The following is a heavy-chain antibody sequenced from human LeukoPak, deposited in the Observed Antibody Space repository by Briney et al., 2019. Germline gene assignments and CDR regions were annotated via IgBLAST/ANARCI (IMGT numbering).Heavy chain of an antibody. CDR3: ARGDSSGYHCYFDS. J-gene: IGHJ4*02. CDR2: ISSSSGTI. D-gene: IGHD3-22*01. V-gene: IGHV3-48*02. CDR1: GFTFKKNS. Sequence: GGSLRLSCEGSGFTFKKNSMNCVPQAPGKGLECVSFISSSSGTIYYADSVKGRFTISRDNAENSLYLQMNRLREEDTAVYYCARGDSSGYHCYFDSWGQGNLVTVSS.